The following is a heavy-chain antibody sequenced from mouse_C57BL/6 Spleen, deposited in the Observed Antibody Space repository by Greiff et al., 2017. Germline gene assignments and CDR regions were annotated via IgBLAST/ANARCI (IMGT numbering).Heavy chain of an antibody. Sequence: VQLQQPGAELVKPGASVKLSCKASGYTFTSYWMPWVKQTPGQGLEWIGMIHPNSGSTNYNENFKSMATLTVDKSSSTAYIQLSSLTSEDSAVYYCANYYGSSYDAMDYWGQGTSVTVSS. CDR2: IHPNSGST. V-gene: IGHV1-64*01. CDR3: ANYYGSSYDAMDY. CDR1: GYTFTSYW. D-gene: IGHD1-1*01. J-gene: IGHJ4*01.